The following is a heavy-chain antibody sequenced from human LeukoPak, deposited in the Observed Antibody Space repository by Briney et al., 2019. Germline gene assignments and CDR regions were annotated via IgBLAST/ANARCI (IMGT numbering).Heavy chain of an antibody. Sequence: GGSLRLPCAASGFTFSTYWMSWVRQAPGKGLEWVANTKQDGSEKYYVDSVKGRFTISRDNAKNSLYLQMNSLRAEDTAVYYCARAPTVRSGAFDIWGQGTMVTVSS. CDR3: ARAPTVRSGAFDI. CDR2: TKQDGSEK. D-gene: IGHD4-11*01. V-gene: IGHV3-7*01. CDR1: GFTFSTYW. J-gene: IGHJ3*02.